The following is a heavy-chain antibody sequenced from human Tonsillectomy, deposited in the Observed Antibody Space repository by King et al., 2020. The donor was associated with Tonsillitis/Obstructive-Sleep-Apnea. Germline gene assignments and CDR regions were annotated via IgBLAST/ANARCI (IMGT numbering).Heavy chain of an antibody. Sequence: VQLVESGGGLVQPGGSLRLSCAASGFTFSSYWMSWVRQAPGKGLEWVANIMQEGSEKKYVDSVKGRFTISRENAKNSLYLQMNSLRAEDTAVYYCSSPPYCSSTRCLLMDVWGKGTTVTVSS. CDR1: GFTFSSYW. V-gene: IGHV3-7*01. CDR2: IMQEGSEK. CDR3: SSPPYCSSTRCLLMDV. J-gene: IGHJ6*04. D-gene: IGHD2-2*01.